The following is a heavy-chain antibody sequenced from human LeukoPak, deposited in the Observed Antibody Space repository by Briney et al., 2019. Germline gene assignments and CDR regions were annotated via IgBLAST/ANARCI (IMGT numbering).Heavy chain of an antibody. J-gene: IGHJ4*02. D-gene: IGHD6-13*01. CDR3: ARHVVAADVDY. CDR2: IYYSGST. Sequence: SETLSLTCTVSGGSISSSSYYWGWIRQPPGKGLEWIGSIYYSGSTYYNPSLKSRVTISADTSKNQFSLKLSSVTAADTAVYYCARHVVAADVDYWGQGTLVTVSS. V-gene: IGHV4-39*01. CDR1: GGSISSSSYY.